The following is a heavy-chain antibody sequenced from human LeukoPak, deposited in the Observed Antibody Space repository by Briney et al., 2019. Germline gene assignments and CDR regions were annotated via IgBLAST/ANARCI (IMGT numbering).Heavy chain of an antibody. CDR3: VRGRSGFYFDY. CDR2: ISYDGSNK. CDR1: GFTFSGYG. Sequence: PGRSLRLSCAASGFTFSGYGIHWVRQAPGKGLEWVAVISYDGSNKYYADSVKGRCTISRDNSKNTLYVQMNSLRDEDTAVYYCVRGRSGFYFDYWGQGTLVTISS. V-gene: IGHV3-33*01. J-gene: IGHJ4*02. D-gene: IGHD3-22*01.